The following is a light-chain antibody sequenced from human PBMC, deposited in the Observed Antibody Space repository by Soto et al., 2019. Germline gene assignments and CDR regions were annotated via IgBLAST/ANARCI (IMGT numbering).Light chain of an antibody. CDR2: EDT. CDR1: SSDVGGYKL. J-gene: IGLJ2*01. V-gene: IGLV2-23*01. CDR3: SSFGGITTNVL. Sequence: QSALTQPASVSGSPGQSITMSCTGTSSDVGGYKLVSWYQHRPGKTPKLIIYEDTERPSGVSNRFSASKSGNTASLTISGLQAEDEAEYYCSSFGGITTNVLFGGGTKLTVL.